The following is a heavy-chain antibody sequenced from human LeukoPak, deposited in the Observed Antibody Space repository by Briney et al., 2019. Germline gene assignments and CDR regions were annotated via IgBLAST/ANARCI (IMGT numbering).Heavy chain of an antibody. D-gene: IGHD2-15*01. V-gene: IGHV1-18*04. Sequence: EASVTVSFTASGYTFTIFGINWVRQAPGQGLEWMGWISAYNGNTQYAQKFQGGVTMTTDTFTSTAYMELRSLRSDDTAVYYCARDVRGYCSGGSCYDAFDIWGQGTMVTVSS. CDR1: GYTFTIFG. CDR2: ISAYNGNT. J-gene: IGHJ3*02. CDR3: ARDVRGYCSGGSCYDAFDI.